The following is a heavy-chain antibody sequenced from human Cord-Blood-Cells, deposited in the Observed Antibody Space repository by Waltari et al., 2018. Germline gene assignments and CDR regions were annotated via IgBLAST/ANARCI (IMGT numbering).Heavy chain of an antibody. CDR3: ARGIQSYGSGSYYNY. D-gene: IGHD3-10*01. Sequence: QVQLQQWGAGLLKPSETLSLTCAVYGGSFSGYYWSWIRKPPGKGLEWIGEINHSGSTNYNPSLKSRVTISVDTSKNQFSLKLSSVTAADTAVYYCARGIQSYGSGSYYNYWGQGTLVTVSS. J-gene: IGHJ4*02. CDR1: GGSFSGYY. CDR2: INHSGST. V-gene: IGHV4-34*01.